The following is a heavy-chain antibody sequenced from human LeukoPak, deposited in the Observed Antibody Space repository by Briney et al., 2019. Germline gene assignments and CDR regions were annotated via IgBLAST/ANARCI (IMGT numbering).Heavy chain of an antibody. CDR1: GYTFTGYD. CDR3: ARGGYCSSTSCVDWFDP. Sequence: ASVKVSCKASGYTFTGYDMHWVRQAPGQGLEWMGWINPNSGGTNYAQKFQGRVTMTRDTSISTAYMELSRLRSDDTAVYYCARGGYCSSTSCVDWFDPWGQGTLVTVSS. D-gene: IGHD2-2*01. CDR2: INPNSGGT. J-gene: IGHJ5*02. V-gene: IGHV1-2*02.